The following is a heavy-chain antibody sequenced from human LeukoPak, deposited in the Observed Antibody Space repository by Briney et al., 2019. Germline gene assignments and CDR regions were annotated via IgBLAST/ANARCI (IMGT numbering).Heavy chain of an antibody. D-gene: IGHD3-3*01. CDR3: ATENDFWSGYPLV. V-gene: IGHV3-23*01. Sequence: GGSLRLSCAASGFTFSSYVMSWVRQAPGKGLEWVSAFSGSGGSTYYADSVKGRFTISRDNSKNTLYLQMNSLRAEDTAVYYCATENDFWSGYPLVWGQGTLGTVSP. CDR1: GFTFSSYV. CDR2: FSGSGGST. J-gene: IGHJ4*02.